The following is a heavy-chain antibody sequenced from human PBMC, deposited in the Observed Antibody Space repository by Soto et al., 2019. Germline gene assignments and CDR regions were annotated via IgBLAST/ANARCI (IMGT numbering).Heavy chain of an antibody. V-gene: IGHV1-18*01. Sequence: QVQLVESGAEVKKPGASVKVSCKASGYTFTSYGISWVRQAPGQGLEWMGWISAYNGNTNYAQKLQGRVTMTTDTSTSTAYMELRSLRSDDTAVYYCARAPQAVDTAMGFDYWGQGTLVTVSS. CDR3: ARAPQAVDTAMGFDY. CDR2: ISAYNGNT. D-gene: IGHD5-18*01. CDR1: GYTFTSYG. J-gene: IGHJ4*02.